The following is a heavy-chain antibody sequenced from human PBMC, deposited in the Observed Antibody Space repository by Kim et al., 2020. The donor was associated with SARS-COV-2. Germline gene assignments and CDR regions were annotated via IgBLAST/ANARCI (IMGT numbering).Heavy chain of an antibody. CDR2: INHSGST. CDR1: GGSFSGYY. Sequence: SEILSLTCAVYGGSFSGYYWSWIRQPPGKGLEWIGEINHSGSTNYNPSLKSRVTISVDTSKNQFSLKLSSVTAADTAVYYCARRGRAAAYYFDYWGQGTLVTVSS. V-gene: IGHV4-34*01. J-gene: IGHJ4*02. D-gene: IGHD2-2*01. CDR3: ARRGRAAAYYFDY.